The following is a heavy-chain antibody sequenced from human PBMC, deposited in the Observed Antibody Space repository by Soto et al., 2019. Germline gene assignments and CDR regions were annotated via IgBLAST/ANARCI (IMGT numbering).Heavy chain of an antibody. J-gene: IGHJ4*02. D-gene: IGHD2-2*01. Sequence: GSGPTLVNPTQTLTLTCTFSGFSLTTSGMCVNWIRQPPGKALEWLARIDWDDDRYYSTSLMTRLTISKDTSKNQVVLTMTNMDPVDTATYYCARTYCSSTSCYSDYWGQGSLVTVSS. CDR3: ARTYCSSTSCYSDY. CDR1: GFSLTTSGMC. V-gene: IGHV2-70*11. CDR2: IDWDDDR.